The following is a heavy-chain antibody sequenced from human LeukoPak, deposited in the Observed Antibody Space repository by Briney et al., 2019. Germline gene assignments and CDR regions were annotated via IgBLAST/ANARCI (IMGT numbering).Heavy chain of an antibody. CDR1: GFTFSSYA. J-gene: IGHJ4*02. CDR3: ARGHCGGDCYPSDY. D-gene: IGHD2-21*02. CDR2: ISYDESNK. Sequence: GGSLRLSCAASGFTFSSYAMSWVRQAPGKGLEWVAVISYDESNKYYADSVKGRFTISRDNSKNTLYLQMNSLRAEDTAVYYCARGHCGGDCYPSDYWGQGTLVTVSS. V-gene: IGHV3-30-3*01.